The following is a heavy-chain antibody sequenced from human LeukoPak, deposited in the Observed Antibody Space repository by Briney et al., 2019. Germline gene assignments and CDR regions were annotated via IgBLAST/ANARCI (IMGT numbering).Heavy chain of an antibody. J-gene: IGHJ4*02. Sequence: MSGGSLRLSCAASGFTFNSYSMLWVRQAPGKGLEWVSSISTDSSHIFYVDSVKGRFTTSRDNAQNSLYLQMDSLRAEDTAMYYGAGVPFRGIIIFWARETRVTVSS. CDR3: AGVPFRGIIIF. CDR2: ISTDSSHI. D-gene: IGHD3-10*01. CDR1: GFTFNSYS. V-gene: IGHV3-21*01.